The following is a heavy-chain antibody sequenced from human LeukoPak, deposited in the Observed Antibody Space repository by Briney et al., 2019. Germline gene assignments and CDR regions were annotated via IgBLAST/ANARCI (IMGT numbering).Heavy chain of an antibody. J-gene: IGHJ4*02. Sequence: GRSLRLSCAASGFTFDDYAMHWVRQAPGKGLEWVSGIGWNSGSIGYADSVKGRFTISRDNAKNSLYLQMNSLRAEDTALYYCAKERYYYDSSGFDYWGQGTLVTVSS. D-gene: IGHD3-22*01. CDR1: GFTFDDYA. V-gene: IGHV3-9*01. CDR2: IGWNSGSI. CDR3: AKERYYYDSSGFDY.